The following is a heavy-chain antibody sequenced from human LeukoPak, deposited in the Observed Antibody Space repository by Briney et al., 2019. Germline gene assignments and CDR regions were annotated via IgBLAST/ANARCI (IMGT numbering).Heavy chain of an antibody. V-gene: IGHV3-74*01. CDR1: GFTFSSYW. D-gene: IGHD3-22*01. J-gene: IGHJ3*02. CDR3: ARGGYYYDSSGYYYVSAFDI. Sequence: GGSLRLSCAASGFTFSSYWMHWVRQAPGKGLVWVSRINSDGSSTSYADSVKGRFTISRDHAKNTLYLQMNSLRAEDTAVYYCARGGYYYDSSGYYYVSAFDIWGQGTMVTVSS. CDR2: INSDGSST.